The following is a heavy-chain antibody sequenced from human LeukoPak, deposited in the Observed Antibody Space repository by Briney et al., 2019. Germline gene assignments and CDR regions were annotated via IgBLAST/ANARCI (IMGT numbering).Heavy chain of an antibody. V-gene: IGHV1-46*01. J-gene: IGHJ4*02. D-gene: IGHD5-12*01. CDR3: TTKVIRGNSGDDYDD. CDR2: INPSGGST. CDR1: GYTFTSYY. Sequence: ASVKVSCKASGYTFTSYYMHWVRQAPGQGLEWMGIINPSGGSTSYAQKFQGRVTMTRDTSTSTVYMELSSLRSEDTAVYYCTTKVIRGNSGDDYDDWGQGTLVTVSS.